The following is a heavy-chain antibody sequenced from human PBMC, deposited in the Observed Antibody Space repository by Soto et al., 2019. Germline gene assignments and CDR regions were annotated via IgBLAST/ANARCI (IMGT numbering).Heavy chain of an antibody. CDR1: GGSISSGDYY. Sequence: SETLSLTCTVSGGSISSGDYYWSWIRQPPGKGLEWIGYIYYSGSTYYNPSLKSRVTISVDTSTNQFSLKLSSVTAADTAVYYCAREPSPYYDILTGYSNWFDPWGQGTLVTVSS. CDR3: AREPSPYYDILTGYSNWFDP. J-gene: IGHJ5*02. CDR2: IYYSGST. V-gene: IGHV4-30-4*01. D-gene: IGHD3-9*01.